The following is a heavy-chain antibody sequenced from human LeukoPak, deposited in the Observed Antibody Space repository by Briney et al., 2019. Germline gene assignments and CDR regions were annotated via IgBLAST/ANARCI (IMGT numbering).Heavy chain of an antibody. V-gene: IGHV4-61*02. CDR1: GGSISSGSYY. Sequence: SQTLSLTCTVSGGSISSGSYYWSWIRQPAGKGLEWIGRIYTSGSTNYNPSLKSRVTISVDTSKNQFSLKLSSVTAADTAVYYCARGNRNYYVSSGYQLEPHFDYWGQGTLVTVSS. CDR2: IYTSGST. CDR3: ARGNRNYYVSSGYQLEPHFDY. D-gene: IGHD3-22*01. J-gene: IGHJ4*02.